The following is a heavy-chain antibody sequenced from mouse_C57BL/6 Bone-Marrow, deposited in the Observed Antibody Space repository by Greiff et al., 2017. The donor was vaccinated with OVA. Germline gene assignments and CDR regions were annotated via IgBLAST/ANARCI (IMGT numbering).Heavy chain of an antibody. V-gene: IGHV5-6*01. CDR2: ISSGGSYT. CDR1: GFTFSSYG. CDR3: ARQRGDSPWFAY. J-gene: IGHJ3*01. Sequence: EVQGVESGGDLVKPGGSLKLSCAASGFTFSSYGMSWVRQTPDKRLEWVATISSGGSYTYYPDSVKGRFTISRDNAKNTLYLQMSSLKSEDTAMYYCARQRGDSPWFAYWGQGTLVTVSA.